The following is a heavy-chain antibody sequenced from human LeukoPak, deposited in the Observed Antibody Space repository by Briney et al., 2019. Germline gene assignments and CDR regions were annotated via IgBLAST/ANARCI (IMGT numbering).Heavy chain of an antibody. Sequence: GGSLRLSCSASGFTFSSYAMYWVRQAPGGGLEYVSAIISNGVGTYYADSVKGRFTISRDNSKNTLYLQMSSLRAEDTAVYYCVKCYSGTYRGALDIWGRGTMVTVSS. CDR3: VKCYSGTYRGALDI. V-gene: IGHV3-64D*09. D-gene: IGHD1-26*01. J-gene: IGHJ3*02. CDR2: IISNGVGT. CDR1: GFTFSSYA.